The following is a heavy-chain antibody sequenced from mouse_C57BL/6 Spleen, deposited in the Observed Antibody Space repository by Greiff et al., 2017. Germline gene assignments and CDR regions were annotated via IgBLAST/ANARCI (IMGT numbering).Heavy chain of an antibody. V-gene: IGHV3-6*01. CDR2: ISYDGSN. Sequence: EVQLQQSGPGLVKPSQSLSLTCSVTGYSITSGYYWNWIRQFPGNKLEWMGYISYDGSNNYNPSLKNRISITRDTSKNQFFLKLNSVTTEDTATYYCARVRGAWFAYWGQGTLVTVSA. CDR1: GYSITSGYY. D-gene: IGHD2-14*01. J-gene: IGHJ3*01. CDR3: ARVRGAWFAY.